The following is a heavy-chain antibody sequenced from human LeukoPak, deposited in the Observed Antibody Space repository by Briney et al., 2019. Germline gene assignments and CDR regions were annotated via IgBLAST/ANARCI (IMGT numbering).Heavy chain of an antibody. CDR2: IIPIFGTA. CDR3: AANPYDFWSGYYVFDY. D-gene: IGHD3-3*01. CDR1: GGTFSSYA. J-gene: IGHJ4*02. Sequence: SVKASCKASGGTFSSYAISWVRQAPGQGLEWMGGIIPIFGTANYAQKFQGRVTITTDESTSTAYMELSSLRSEDTAVYYCAANPYDFWSGYYVFDYWGQGTLVTVSS. V-gene: IGHV1-69*05.